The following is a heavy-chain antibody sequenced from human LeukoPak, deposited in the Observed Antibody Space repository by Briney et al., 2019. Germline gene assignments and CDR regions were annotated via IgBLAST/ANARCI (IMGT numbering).Heavy chain of an antibody. D-gene: IGHD3-22*01. V-gene: IGHV3-66*01. CDR2: IYSGGST. Sequence: PGGSLRLSCAASGLTFSSYDMSWVRQAPGKGLEWVSVIYSGGSTYYADSVKGRFTISRDNSKNTLYLQMNSLRAEDTAVYYCARGPNYYDSSGYIDYWGQGTLVTVSS. CDR3: ARGPNYYDSSGYIDY. CDR1: GLTFSSYD. J-gene: IGHJ4*02.